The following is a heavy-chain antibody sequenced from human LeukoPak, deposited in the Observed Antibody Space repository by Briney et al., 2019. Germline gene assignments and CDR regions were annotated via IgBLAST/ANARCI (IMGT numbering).Heavy chain of an antibody. CDR1: SGSFSGYY. J-gene: IGHJ4*02. CDR2: INHSGNT. Sequence: ASETLSLTCAVYSGSFSGYYWTWIRQPPGKGLEWIGEINHSGNTKYNPSLKSRVTISVDKSKNQFSLKLSSMTAADTAIYYCARGWPGGYFDYWGQGTLVTVSS. V-gene: IGHV4-34*01. CDR3: ARGWPGGYFDY. D-gene: IGHD3-10*01.